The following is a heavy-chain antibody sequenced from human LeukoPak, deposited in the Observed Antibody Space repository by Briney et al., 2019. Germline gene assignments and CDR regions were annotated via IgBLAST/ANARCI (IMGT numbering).Heavy chain of an antibody. J-gene: IGHJ4*02. CDR1: GGSFSGYY. CDR2: INHSGST. CDR3: ARDGGRDSGSAYEVY. Sequence: SETLTLTCAVYGGSFSGYYWSWIRQPPGKGLEWIGEINHSGSTNYNPSLKSRVTISVDTSKNQFSMKLSSVTAADTAVYYCARDGGRDSGSAYEVYWGQGTLVTVSS. D-gene: IGHD1-26*01. V-gene: IGHV4-34*01.